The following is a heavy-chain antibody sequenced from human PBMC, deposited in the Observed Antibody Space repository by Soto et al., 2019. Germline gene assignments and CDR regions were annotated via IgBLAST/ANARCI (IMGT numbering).Heavy chain of an antibody. CDR2: ISYDGNTS. CDR3: AREGGYSGSWALHL. V-gene: IGHV3-30-3*01. CDR1: GFTFSSYA. J-gene: IGHJ5*02. Sequence: QVQLVESGGGVVQPGRSLRLSCAASGFTFSSYAMHWVRQAPGKGLEWVAYISYDGNTSHYADSVKGRFTISRDSSKNTLDLQMNSLRPDETSLDYCAREGGYSGSWALHLWGQGTMVTVSS. D-gene: IGHD6-13*01.